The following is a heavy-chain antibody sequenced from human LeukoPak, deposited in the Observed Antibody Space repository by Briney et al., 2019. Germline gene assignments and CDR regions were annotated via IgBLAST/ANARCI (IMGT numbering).Heavy chain of an antibody. CDR1: GYTFTSYD. J-gene: IGHJ3*02. Sequence: ASVKVSCKASGYTFTSYDINWVRQATGQGLEWMGWMNPNSGNTGYAQKFQGRVTMTRNTSISTAYMELSSLRSEDTAVYYCATGPLGANAFDIWGQGTMVTVSS. D-gene: IGHD1-26*01. CDR3: ATGPLGANAFDI. V-gene: IGHV1-8*01. CDR2: MNPNSGNT.